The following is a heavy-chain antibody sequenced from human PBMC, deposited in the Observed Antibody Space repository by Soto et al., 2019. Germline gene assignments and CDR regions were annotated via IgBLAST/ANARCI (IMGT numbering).Heavy chain of an antibody. D-gene: IGHD3-22*01. CDR3: ARDYYDSSGYSADAFDI. V-gene: IGHV3-21*01. CDR1: GFTFSSYG. Sequence: VQLVESGGGVVQPGRSLRLSCAASGFTFSSYGMHWVRQAPGKGLEWVSSISSSSSYIYYADSVKGRFTISRDNAKNSLYLQMNSLRAEDTAVYYCARDYYDSSGYSADAFDIWGQGTMVTVSS. CDR2: ISSSSSYI. J-gene: IGHJ3*02.